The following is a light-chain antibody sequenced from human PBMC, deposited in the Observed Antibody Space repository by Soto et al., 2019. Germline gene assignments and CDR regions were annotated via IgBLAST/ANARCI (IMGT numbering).Light chain of an antibody. J-gene: IGKJ4*01. V-gene: IGKV4-1*01. Sequence: DIVMTQSPDSLAVSLGERATIDCKSSQSVLYNSNNKNYLAWYQQKPGQPPKLLIYWASTRESGVPDRFSGSGSGTDFTLTISSLQAEDVAVYDCQQFYTNPLTFGGGTKVEIK. CDR3: QQFYTNPLT. CDR2: WAS. CDR1: QSVLYNSNNKNY.